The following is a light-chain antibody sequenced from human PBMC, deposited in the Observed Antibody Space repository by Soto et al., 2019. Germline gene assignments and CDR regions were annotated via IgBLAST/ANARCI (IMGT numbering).Light chain of an antibody. Sequence: DIQMTQSPSTLSASVGDRVTITCRASQTINNWLAWFQQKEGKSPKLLIYDTSTLESGVPSRFSGSGSVTVFTLTISILQPDDFATYYCQQYHNDLTFGQGTKVEVK. CDR2: DTS. V-gene: IGKV1-5*01. J-gene: IGKJ1*01. CDR1: QTINNW. CDR3: QQYHNDLT.